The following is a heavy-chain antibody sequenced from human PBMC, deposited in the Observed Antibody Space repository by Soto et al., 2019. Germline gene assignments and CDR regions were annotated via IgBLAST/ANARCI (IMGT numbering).Heavy chain of an antibody. CDR2: MNPNSGNT. D-gene: IGHD2-15*01. Sequence: QVQLVQSGAEVKKPVASVKASCKASGYTFPSYDINWVRQATGQGLECMGWMNPNSGNTGYAQKFQGRVTMTRNTSISTAYMELSSLRSEDTAVYYCAGAHYGSSAWFDPCGQGTLVTVSS. CDR1: GYTFPSYD. CDR3: AGAHYGSSAWFDP. J-gene: IGHJ5*02. V-gene: IGHV1-8*01.